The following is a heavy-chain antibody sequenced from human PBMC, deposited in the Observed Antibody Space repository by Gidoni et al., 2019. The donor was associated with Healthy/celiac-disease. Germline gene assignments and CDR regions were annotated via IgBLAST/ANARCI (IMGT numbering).Heavy chain of an antibody. D-gene: IGHD6-13*01. J-gene: IGHJ4*02. CDR1: VSTFTGYY. Sequence: QVPLVQSGAAMKKPGASVTVSCTASVSTFTGYYMHWVRQAPGQGLEWMGWFNPNSGGTNDAQKLQGRVTMTRDTSISTAYMELSRLRSDDTAVYYCAQSSSWYRGVDYWGQGTLVTVSS. V-gene: IGHV1-2*02. CDR2: FNPNSGGT. CDR3: AQSSSWYRGVDY.